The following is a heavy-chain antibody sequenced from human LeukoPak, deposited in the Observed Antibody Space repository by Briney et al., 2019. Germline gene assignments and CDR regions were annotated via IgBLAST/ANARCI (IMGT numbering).Heavy chain of an antibody. D-gene: IGHD1-26*01. J-gene: IGHJ6*02. CDR2: IGASGEST. CDR3: ARELRYYLAMDG. V-gene: IGHV3-23*01. CDR1: GFTFSVAA. Sequence: GGSLRLSCAASGFTFSVAAMTWVRQAPGKGLEWVSLIGASGESTYYADSVKGRFAISRDNSKSMLFLQLNSLRAENTALYYCARELRYYLAMDGWGQGSTVTVSS.